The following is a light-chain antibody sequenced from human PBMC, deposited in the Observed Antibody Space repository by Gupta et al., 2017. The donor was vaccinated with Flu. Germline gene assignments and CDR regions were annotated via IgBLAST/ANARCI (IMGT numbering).Light chain of an antibody. CDR2: EDN. V-gene: IGLV6-57*01. J-gene: IGLJ2*01. Sequence: FMLTQPHSLSPSPATTVPISCTRTSVSISPTYLQSYQQRPGSSPTTVIFEDNQRRSGGADRFSGFIDSSSSNASLTTTGVNTEEEADDYCQYYDSITSDVVFGGGTRLTVL. CDR1: SVSISPTY. CDR3: QYYDSITSDVV.